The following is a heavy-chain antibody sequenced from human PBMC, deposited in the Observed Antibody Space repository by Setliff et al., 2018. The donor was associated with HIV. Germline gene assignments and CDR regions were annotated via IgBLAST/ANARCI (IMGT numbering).Heavy chain of an antibody. D-gene: IGHD3-10*01. V-gene: IGHV4-59*08. J-gene: IGHJ6*03. Sequence: SETLSLTCTVSGGSISSYYWSWIRQPPGKGLEWIGYIYYSGSTYYNPSLKSRVTISIDTSKNQFSLKLSSVTAADTAVYYCARQITMVRGVYQPYYYYYMDVWGKGTTVTVSS. CDR1: GGSISSYY. CDR3: ARQITMVRGVYQPYYYYYMDV. CDR2: IYYSGST.